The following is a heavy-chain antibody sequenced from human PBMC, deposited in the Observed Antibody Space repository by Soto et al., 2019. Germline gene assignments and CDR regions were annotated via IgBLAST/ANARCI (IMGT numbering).Heavy chain of an antibody. D-gene: IGHD2-21*02. Sequence: ASVKVSCKASGYSFTSYAIHWVRQAPGQRLEWMGWISAYNGNTNYAQKLQGRVTMTTDTSTSTAYMELRSLRSDDTAVYYCARDLGVTGLDYWGQGTLVTVSS. CDR2: ISAYNGNT. CDR1: GYSFTSYA. J-gene: IGHJ4*02. CDR3: ARDLGVTGLDY. V-gene: IGHV1-18*01.